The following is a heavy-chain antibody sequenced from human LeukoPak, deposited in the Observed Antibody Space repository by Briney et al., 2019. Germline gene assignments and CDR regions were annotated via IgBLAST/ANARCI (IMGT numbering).Heavy chain of an antibody. CDR3: ATLTGGDDAFDI. J-gene: IGHJ3*02. D-gene: IGHD4-23*01. CDR2: IFYTGST. V-gene: IGHV4-59*01. Sequence: PSETLSLTCTVSGGSISSYYWSWIRQPPGKGLEWIGYIFYTGSTNYNPSLKSRVTISVLTSKNRFSLKLSSVTAADTAVYYCATLTGGDDAFDIWGQGTMVTVSS. CDR1: GGSISSYY.